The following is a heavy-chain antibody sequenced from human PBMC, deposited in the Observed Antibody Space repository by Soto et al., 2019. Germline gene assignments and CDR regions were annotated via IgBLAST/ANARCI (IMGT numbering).Heavy chain of an antibody. V-gene: IGHV1-69*06. CDR1: GGTFSSYA. CDR3: AREYSSSSNYYYGMDV. CDR2: IIPIFGTA. D-gene: IGHD6-6*01. J-gene: IGHJ6*02. Sequence: SVKVSCKASGGTFSSYAISWVRQAPGQGLEWMGGIIPIFGTANYAQKFQGRVTITADKSTSTAYMELSSLRSEDTAVYYCAREYSSSSNYYYGMDVWGQGTTGTVSS.